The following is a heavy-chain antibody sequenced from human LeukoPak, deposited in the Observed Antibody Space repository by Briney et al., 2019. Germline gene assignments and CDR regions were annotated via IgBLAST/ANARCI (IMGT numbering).Heavy chain of an antibody. V-gene: IGHV4-59*01. D-gene: IGHD2-2*01. CDR3: ASTPNVVVPAGVWFDP. J-gene: IGHJ5*02. CDR2: IYYSGST. Sequence: SETLSLTCTVSGGSISSYYWSWIRQPPGKGLEWNGYIYYSGSTNYNPSLKSRVTISVDTSKNQFSLKLSSVTAADTAVYYCASTPNVVVPAGVWFDPWGQGTLVTVSS. CDR1: GGSISSYY.